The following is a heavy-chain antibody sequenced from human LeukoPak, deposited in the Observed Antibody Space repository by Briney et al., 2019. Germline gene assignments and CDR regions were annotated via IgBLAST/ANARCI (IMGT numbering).Heavy chain of an antibody. D-gene: IGHD6-25*01. CDR1: GFTFSSYS. CDR3: ARDGIAAVRNAFDI. V-gene: IGHV3-21*01. CDR2: ISSSSSYI. J-gene: IGHJ3*02. Sequence: GGSLRLSCAASGFTFSSYSMNWVRQAPGKGLEWISSISSSSSYIYYADSVKGRFTISRDNAKNSLYLQMNSLRAEDTAVYYCARDGIAAVRNAFDIWGQGTMVTVSS.